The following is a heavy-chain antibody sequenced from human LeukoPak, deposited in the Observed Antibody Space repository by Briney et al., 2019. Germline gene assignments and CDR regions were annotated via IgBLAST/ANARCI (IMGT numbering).Heavy chain of an antibody. V-gene: IGHV1-69*05. CDR1: GGPFSSYA. CDR3: ARTLVGRGDDYYYYYMDV. CDR2: SIPMFGTA. J-gene: IGHJ6*03. D-gene: IGHD2-21*02. Sequence: SVKVSCNASGGPFSSYAISWVRQAPGQGLEWMGGSIPMFGTANYAQKFQGRVTITTDESTSTAYMELSSLRSEDTAVYYCARTLVGRGDDYYYYYMDVWGKGTTVTVSS.